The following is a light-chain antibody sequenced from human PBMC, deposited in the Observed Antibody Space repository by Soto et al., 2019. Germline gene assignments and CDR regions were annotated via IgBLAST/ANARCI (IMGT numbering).Light chain of an antibody. CDR3: SSYARSNNWV. Sequence: QSALTQPPSASGSPGQSLTISCTGTSSDVGGYNFVSWYQQHPGKAPKLMISDVNRRPSGVPDRFSGSKSGNTASLTVSGLQAEYEADYYCSSYARSNNWVFGGGTQLTAL. CDR1: SSDVGGYNF. CDR2: DVN. V-gene: IGLV2-8*01. J-gene: IGLJ3*02.